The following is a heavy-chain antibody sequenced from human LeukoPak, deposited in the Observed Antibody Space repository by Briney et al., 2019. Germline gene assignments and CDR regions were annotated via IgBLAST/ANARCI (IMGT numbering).Heavy chain of an antibody. CDR2: IYSGGTT. D-gene: IGHD4-23*01. J-gene: IGHJ3*02. V-gene: IGHV3-53*01. CDR1: GFTVSSNH. Sequence: GGSLRLSCAASGFTVSSNHMSWVRQAPGKGLNWVSIIYSGGTTYYADSVKGRFTISRDNSKDTLYLQMNSLRAEDTAVYYCARDADYGGSPDAFDIWGRGAIVTVSS. CDR3: ARDADYGGSPDAFDI.